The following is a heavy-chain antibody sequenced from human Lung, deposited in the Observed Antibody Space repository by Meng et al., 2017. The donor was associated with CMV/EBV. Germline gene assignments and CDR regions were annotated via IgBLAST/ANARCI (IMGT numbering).Heavy chain of an antibody. J-gene: IGHJ6*02. D-gene: IGHD3-3*01. CDR3: AKTFAREWLFMGEYGMDV. Sequence: SXXVSXKASGGTFSSYTFSWVRQVPGQGLEWMGRIIPILGTANYAQRFQGRVTITADKSTGTAYMELNALTSEDTAIYYCAKTFAREWLFMGEYGMDVWRHGXTVTVSS. CDR2: IIPILGTA. CDR1: GGTFSSYT. V-gene: IGHV1-69*08.